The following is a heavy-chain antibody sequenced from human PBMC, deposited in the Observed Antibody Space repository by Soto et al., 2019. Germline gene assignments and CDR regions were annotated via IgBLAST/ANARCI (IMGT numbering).Heavy chain of an antibody. D-gene: IGHD6-19*01. CDR2: IYYSGST. V-gene: IGHV4-59*01. Sequence: TLSLTCTVSGGSISSYYWSWIRQPPGKGLEWIGYIYYSGSTNYNPSLKSRVTISVDTSKNQFSLKLSSVTAADTAVYYCARYRIAVAGRYYYYYGMDVWGQGTTVTVSS. CDR3: ARYRIAVAGRYYYYYGMDV. CDR1: GGSISSYY. J-gene: IGHJ6*02.